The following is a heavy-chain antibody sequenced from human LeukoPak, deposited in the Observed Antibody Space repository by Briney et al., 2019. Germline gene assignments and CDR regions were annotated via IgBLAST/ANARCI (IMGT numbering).Heavy chain of an antibody. J-gene: IGHJ5*02. Sequence: GGSLRLSCAASGFIFTDYGFHWVRQAPGKGLEWVAAIWSDATNMFYANSVKGRFFIQRDDYQNTVYLEMSSLRAEDTAVYYCAKDAQRGFDYSNSFQSWGQGSLVTVSS. D-gene: IGHD4-11*01. CDR3: AKDAQRGFDYSNSFQS. CDR1: GFIFTDYG. V-gene: IGHV3-33*06. CDR2: IWSDATNM.